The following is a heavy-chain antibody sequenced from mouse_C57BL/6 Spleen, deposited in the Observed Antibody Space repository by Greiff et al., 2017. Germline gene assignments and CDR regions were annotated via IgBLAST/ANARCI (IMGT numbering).Heavy chain of an antibody. V-gene: IGHV5-4*01. CDR2: ISDGGSYT. J-gene: IGHJ3*01. CDR3: AGDPGSRGGFAY. CDR1: GFTFSSYA. Sequence: EVMLVESGGGLVKPGGSLKLSCAASGFTFSSYAMSWVRQTPEKRLEWVATISDGGSYTYYPDNVKGRFTISRDNAKNNLYLQMSHLKSEDTAMYYCAGDPGSRGGFAYWGQGTLVTVSA. D-gene: IGHD1-1*01.